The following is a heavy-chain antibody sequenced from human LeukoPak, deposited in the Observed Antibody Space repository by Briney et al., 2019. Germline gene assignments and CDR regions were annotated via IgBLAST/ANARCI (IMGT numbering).Heavy chain of an antibody. CDR1: GGSISNISYY. CDR3: ERGGKIWFGELLHDY. V-gene: IGHV4-39*07. D-gene: IGHD3-10*01. J-gene: IGHJ4*02. CDR2: INNSGST. Sequence: SETLSLTCTVSGGSISNISYYWSWIRQPPGKGLDLIGEINNSGSTNSNPYLKSRVTISVDTSKNQFSLKLSSVTAADTDVYYCERGGKIWFGELLHDYWGQGTLVTVSS.